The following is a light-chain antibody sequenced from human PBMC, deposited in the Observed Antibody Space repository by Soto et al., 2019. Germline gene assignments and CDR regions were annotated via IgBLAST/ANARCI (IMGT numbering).Light chain of an antibody. J-gene: IGLJ2*01. CDR1: SSDVGGYNY. CDR3: CSYAGSYTFGVV. CDR2: DVS. Sequence: QSVLTQPRSVSGSPGQSVTISCTGTSSDVGGYNYVSWYQQHPGKAPKLMIYDVSKRPSGVPDCFSGSKSGNTASLTISGLQAEDEADYYCCSYAGSYTFGVVFGGGTKLTVL. V-gene: IGLV2-11*01.